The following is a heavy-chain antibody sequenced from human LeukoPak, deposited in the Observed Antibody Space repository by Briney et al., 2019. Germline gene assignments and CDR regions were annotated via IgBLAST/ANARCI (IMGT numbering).Heavy chain of an antibody. CDR2: INHSGST. J-gene: IGHJ1*01. V-gene: IGHV4-34*01. CDR1: GGSFSSYY. CDR3: ARGLEEYVAAAGN. D-gene: IGHD6-13*01. Sequence: PSETQSLTCAVYGGSFSSYYWSWIRQPPGKGLEWIGEINHSGSTNYNPSLKSRVSISVDTSKNQFSLRLSSVTAADTAVYYCARGLEEYVAAAGNWGQGTLVTVSS.